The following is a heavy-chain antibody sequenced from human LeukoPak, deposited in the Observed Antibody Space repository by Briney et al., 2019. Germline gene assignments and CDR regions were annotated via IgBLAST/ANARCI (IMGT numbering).Heavy chain of an antibody. CDR2: VYYSGRT. J-gene: IGHJ4*02. V-gene: IGHV4-59*02. CDR3: ARGSIAAPGDFDY. D-gene: IGHD6-13*01. Sequence: PSETPSLTCTVSGASVRSYYWNWIRQPPRKTLEWIGYVYYSGRTNYNPYLTLKSPLTISIDTSKNQFSLKLTSVTAADTAVYYCARGSIAAPGDFDYWGQGTLVTVSS. CDR1: GASVRSYY.